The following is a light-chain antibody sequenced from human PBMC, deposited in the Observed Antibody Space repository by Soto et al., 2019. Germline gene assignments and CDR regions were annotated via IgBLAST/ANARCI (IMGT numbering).Light chain of an antibody. Sequence: EVVMTQSPATLSVSPGERATLSCRASQSINRNYLAWYQQKPGQAPRLLIYGISSRAPGIPDRFSGSGSGTEFTLTISSLQPEDFAIYYCQQYTQWPLTFGQGTRLEIK. J-gene: IGKJ5*01. CDR2: GIS. CDR3: QQYTQWPLT. V-gene: IGKV3D-15*01. CDR1: QSINRN.